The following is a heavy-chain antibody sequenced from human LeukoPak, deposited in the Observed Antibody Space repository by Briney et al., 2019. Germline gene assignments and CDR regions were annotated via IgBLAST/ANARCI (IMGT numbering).Heavy chain of an antibody. V-gene: IGHV1-18*01. CDR3: ARYCGGDCSRRYMDV. J-gene: IGHJ6*03. CDR1: GYTFTSYG. Sequence: GASVKVSCKASGYTFTSYGISWVRQAPGQGLEWMGWISAYNGNTNYTQKLQGRVTMTTDTSTSTAYMELRSLRSDDTAVYYCARYCGGDCSRRYMDVWGKGTTVTVSS. D-gene: IGHD2-21*02. CDR2: ISAYNGNT.